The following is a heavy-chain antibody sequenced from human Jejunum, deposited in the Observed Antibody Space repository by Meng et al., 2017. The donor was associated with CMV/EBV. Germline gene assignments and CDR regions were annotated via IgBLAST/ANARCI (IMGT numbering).Heavy chain of an antibody. CDR1: FSNYY. Sequence: FSNYYMSWIRLAPGKGLEWMANIKGDGSAKYSADSVKGRFTIARDNAKWTLYLQMTSLRVEDTAVYYCAKWVVPPGVGYGLDVWGQGTAVTVSS. D-gene: IGHD2-2*01. CDR3: AKWVVPPGVGYGLDV. CDR2: IKGDGSAK. V-gene: IGHV3-7*01. J-gene: IGHJ6*02.